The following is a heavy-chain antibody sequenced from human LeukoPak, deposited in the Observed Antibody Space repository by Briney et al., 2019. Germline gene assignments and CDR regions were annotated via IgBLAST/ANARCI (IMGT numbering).Heavy chain of an antibody. J-gene: IGHJ6*02. Sequence: ASVKVSCKASGYTFTNYYIHWVRQAPGQGLEWMGVINPSVGSTSYAQKLQGRVTMTRDTSTSTVYMEVSSLRYEDTAVYSCARTSCTSTTCYDYYYYGLDVWGQGTTVTVSS. CDR1: GYTFTNYY. CDR2: INPSVGST. CDR3: ARTSCTSTTCYDYYYYGLDV. V-gene: IGHV1-46*01. D-gene: IGHD2-2*01.